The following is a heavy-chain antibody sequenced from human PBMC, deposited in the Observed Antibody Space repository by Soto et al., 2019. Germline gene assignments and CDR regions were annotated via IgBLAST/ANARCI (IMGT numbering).Heavy chain of an antibody. CDR2: IWYDASNK. V-gene: IGHV3-33*01. J-gene: IGHJ4*02. Sequence: QVQLVESGGGVVQPGRSLRLSCAASGFTFSSYGMHWVRQAPGKGLEWVAVIWYDASNKYYADSVKGRFTISRDNSKNTLYLQMNSLRSEDTAVYYCARDCAGYSSGWYQRGGFDYWSQGTLVTVSS. CDR3: ARDCAGYSSGWYQRGGFDY. D-gene: IGHD6-19*01. CDR1: GFTFSSYG.